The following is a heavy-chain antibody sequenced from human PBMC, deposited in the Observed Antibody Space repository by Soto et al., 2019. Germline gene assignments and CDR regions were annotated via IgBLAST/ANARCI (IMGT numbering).Heavy chain of an antibody. J-gene: IGHJ5*01. D-gene: IGHD3-10*01. CDR3: ARYGTRGDW. CDR1: GFNFRKYE. V-gene: IGHV3-48*03. Sequence: GGSLRVSCQASGFNFRKYEMHWVRKAPGKGLEWVSYISSSGLTTYYADFAEGRFTISRDNAKDSLYLHLNSLRVGYTAVYYCARYGTRGDWWGLGTQVTVSS. CDR2: ISSSGLTT.